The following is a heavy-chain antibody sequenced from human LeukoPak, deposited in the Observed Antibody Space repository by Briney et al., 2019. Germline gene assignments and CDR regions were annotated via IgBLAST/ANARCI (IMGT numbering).Heavy chain of an antibody. CDR2: IYSGGST. J-gene: IGHJ4*02. CDR1: GFTVSSNY. Sequence: GGSLRLSCAASGFTVSSNYMSWVRQAPGKGLEWVSVIYSGGSTYYADSVKGRFTISRDNSKNTLYLQMNSLRAEDTAVYYCARVALAAAYYFDYWGQGTPVTVSS. V-gene: IGHV3-66*01. D-gene: IGHD6-13*01. CDR3: ARVALAAAYYFDY.